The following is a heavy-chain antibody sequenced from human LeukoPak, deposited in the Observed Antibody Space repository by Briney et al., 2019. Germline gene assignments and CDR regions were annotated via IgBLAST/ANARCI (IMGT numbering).Heavy chain of an antibody. CDR1: GGSISSYY. Sequence: PSETLSLTCTVSGGSISSYYWSWIRQPPGKGLEWIGDIYYSGSTNYNPSLKSRVTISVDTSKSQFSLKLSSVTAADTAVYYCARGSSYYSDSSGYGPWGQGTLVTVSS. J-gene: IGHJ5*02. D-gene: IGHD3-22*01. CDR2: IYYSGST. V-gene: IGHV4-59*01. CDR3: ARGSSYYSDSSGYGP.